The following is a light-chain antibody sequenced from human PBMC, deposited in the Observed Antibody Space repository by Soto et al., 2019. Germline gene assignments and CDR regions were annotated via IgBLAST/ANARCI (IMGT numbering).Light chain of an antibody. CDR2: GAS. V-gene: IGKV3-15*01. Sequence: EIVMTQSPATLSVAPGERATLSCRASQGVSRKLAWYQHKSGQAPRLLISGASTGATGIPARFSGSGSGTEFTLTISSLQSEDCAIYYCQQYYTWPITFGGGTKVDIK. J-gene: IGKJ4*01. CDR1: QGVSRK. CDR3: QQYYTWPIT.